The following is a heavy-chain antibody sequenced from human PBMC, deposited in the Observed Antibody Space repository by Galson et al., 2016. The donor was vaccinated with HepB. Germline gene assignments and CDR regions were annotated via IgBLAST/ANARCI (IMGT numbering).Heavy chain of an antibody. Sequence: SLRLSCAASGFTFGRYAMSWVRQAPGKGLEWVSAISGDGGSTYCARSVQGRFTSSRDRSTNTMYLQMNSLRTDDTAVYYCARFTQEWLDRVYYFDYWGQGTLVTVSS. V-gene: IGHV3-23*01. CDR2: ISGDGGST. J-gene: IGHJ4*02. CDR1: GFTFGRYA. CDR3: ARFTQEWLDRVYYFDY. D-gene: IGHD6-19*01.